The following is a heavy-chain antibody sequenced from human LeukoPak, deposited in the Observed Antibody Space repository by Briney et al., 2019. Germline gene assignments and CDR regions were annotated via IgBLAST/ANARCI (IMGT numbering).Heavy chain of an antibody. CDR3: ARSLASYSGGWYYFDY. Sequence: PSETLSLTCTVSGGSISSSSYYWGWIRQPPGKGLEWIGSIYYSGSTYYNPSLKSRVTISVDTSKNQFSLKLSSLTAADTAVYYCARSLASYSGGWYYFDYWGQGTLVTVSS. CDR1: GGSISSSSYY. CDR2: IYYSGST. V-gene: IGHV4-39*01. J-gene: IGHJ4*02. D-gene: IGHD6-19*01.